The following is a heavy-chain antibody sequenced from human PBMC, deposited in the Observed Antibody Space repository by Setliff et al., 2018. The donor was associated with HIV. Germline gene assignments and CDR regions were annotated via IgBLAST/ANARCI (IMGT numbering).Heavy chain of an antibody. Sequence: PSETLSLTCTVSGGSVSSGSYYWSWIRQPAGKGLQWIGRIYTSGSTNYNASLKSRVTISVDTSKNQFSLKLISVTAADTAVYYCARLDCSSSSGFVDYWGQGTLVTVSS. D-gene: IGHD2-2*01. CDR2: IYTSGST. J-gene: IGHJ4*02. V-gene: IGHV4-61*02. CDR3: ARLDCSSSSGFVDY. CDR1: GGSVSSGSYY.